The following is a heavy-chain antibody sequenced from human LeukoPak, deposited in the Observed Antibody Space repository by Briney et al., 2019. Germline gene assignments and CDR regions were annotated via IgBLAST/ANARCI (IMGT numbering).Heavy chain of an antibody. Sequence: GGSLRLSCAASGFTVSSNYMSWVRQAPGKGLEWVSVIYSGGRIYYADSVKGRSTISRHDSKNTVYLQMNSLRPEDTALYYCARVAPGYTYVYGAPYYFDNWGQGTLVTVSS. V-gene: IGHV3-53*04. CDR1: GFTVSSNY. J-gene: IGHJ4*02. CDR2: IYSGGRI. D-gene: IGHD5-18*01. CDR3: ARVAPGYTYVYGAPYYFDN.